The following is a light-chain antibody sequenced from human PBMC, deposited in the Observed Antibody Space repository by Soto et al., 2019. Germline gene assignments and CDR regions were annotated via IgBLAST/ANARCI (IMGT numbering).Light chain of an antibody. CDR1: SSNIGSNT. V-gene: IGLV1-44*01. CDR2: SNN. Sequence: QSVLTQPPSASGTPGQRVTISCSGSSSNIGSNTVNWYQQLPGTAPKLLIYSNNQRTSGVPDRFSGSKSGTSASLAISGLQSEDEADYYCAAWDDSLNGPVFSEGTKLTVL. CDR3: AAWDDSLNGPV. J-gene: IGLJ2*01.